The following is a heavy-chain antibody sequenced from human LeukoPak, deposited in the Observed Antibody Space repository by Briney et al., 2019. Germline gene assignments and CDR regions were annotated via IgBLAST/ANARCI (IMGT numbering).Heavy chain of an antibody. J-gene: IGHJ3*02. CDR1: GFTFSSYE. CDR2: ISSSGSTI. D-gene: IGHD4-17*01. CDR3: ARGGGDYEDPFDI. Sequence: GGSLRLSCAASGFTFSSYEMKWVRQAPGKGLEWVSYISSSGSTIYYADSVKGRFTISRDNAKNSLYLQMNSLRAEDTAVYYCARGGGDYEDPFDIWGQGTMVTVSS. V-gene: IGHV3-48*03.